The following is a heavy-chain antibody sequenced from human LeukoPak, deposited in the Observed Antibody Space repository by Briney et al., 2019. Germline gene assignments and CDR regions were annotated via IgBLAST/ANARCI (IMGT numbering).Heavy chain of an antibody. D-gene: IGHD3-16*01. CDR3: ARGLYAWGNLS. Sequence: PSGTLSLTCAVSGGSISTNNWWSWVRQPPGKGLEWIGEIYHSGSTNYNPSLKSRVTISVDASKNQFSLKLSSVTAADTAVYYCARGLYAWGNLSWGQGTLVTVSS. CDR1: GGSISTNNW. CDR2: IYHSGST. V-gene: IGHV4-4*02. J-gene: IGHJ4*02.